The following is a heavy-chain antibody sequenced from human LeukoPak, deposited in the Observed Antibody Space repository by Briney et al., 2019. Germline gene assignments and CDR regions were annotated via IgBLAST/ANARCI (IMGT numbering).Heavy chain of an antibody. V-gene: IGHV1-24*01. CDR2: FDPEDGET. CDR1: GYTLTELS. Sequence: ASVKVSCKVSGYTLTELSMHWVRQAPGKGLEWMGGFDPEDGETIYAQKFQGRVTMTRNTSISTAYMELSSLRSEDTAVYYCARSRRAMTTVTDFDYWGQGTLVTVSS. J-gene: IGHJ4*02. CDR3: ARSRRAMTTVTDFDY. D-gene: IGHD4-17*01.